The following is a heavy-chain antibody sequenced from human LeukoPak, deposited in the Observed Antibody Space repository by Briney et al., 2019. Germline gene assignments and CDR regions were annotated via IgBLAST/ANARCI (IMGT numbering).Heavy chain of an antibody. Sequence: GGSLRLSCAASGFTFSSYDMNWVRQAPGKGPEWVSYISSRGTTMYYADSVKGRFTISRDNAKKSLDLQMNSLRADDTAVYYCARDLHPRLTGYFDYWGQGTLVTVSS. CDR3: ARDLHPRLTGYFDY. D-gene: IGHD3-16*01. CDR1: GFTFSSYD. V-gene: IGHV3-48*01. J-gene: IGHJ4*02. CDR2: ISSRGTTM.